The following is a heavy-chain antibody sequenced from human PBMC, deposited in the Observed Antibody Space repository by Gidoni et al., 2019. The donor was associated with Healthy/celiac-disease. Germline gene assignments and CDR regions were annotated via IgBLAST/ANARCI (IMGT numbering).Heavy chain of an antibody. CDR3: ARDLFPLGGYYYYMDV. CDR2: IWYDGSNK. CDR1: GFTFSTYG. Sequence: QVQLLESGGGVVEPGRSLRLSCAAYGFTFSTYGMHWVRQAAGKGLEWVAVIWYDGSNKFYADSVKGRFPISRDNSKNTRYLQMNSLRAEDTAVYYCARDLFPLGGYYYYMDVWGKGTTVTVSS. D-gene: IGHD3-16*01. V-gene: IGHV3-33*01. J-gene: IGHJ6*03.